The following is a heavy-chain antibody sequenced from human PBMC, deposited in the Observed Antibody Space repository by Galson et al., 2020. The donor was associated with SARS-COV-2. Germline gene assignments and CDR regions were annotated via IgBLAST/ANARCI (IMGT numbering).Heavy chain of an antibody. J-gene: IGHJ3*02. CDR2: IYHSGST. CDR3: AKRGYSYGFHAFDI. D-gene: IGHD5-18*01. Sequence: SETLSLTCAVSGGSISSSNWWSWVRQPPGKGLEWIGEIYHSGSTNYNPSLKSRVTIPVDKSKNQFSLKLSSVTAADTAVYYCAKRGYSYGFHAFDIWGQGTMVTVSS. V-gene: IGHV4-4*02. CDR1: GGSISSSNW.